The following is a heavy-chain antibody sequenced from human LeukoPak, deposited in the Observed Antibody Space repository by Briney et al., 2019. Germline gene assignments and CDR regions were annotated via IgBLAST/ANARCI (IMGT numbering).Heavy chain of an antibody. Sequence: SETLSLTFAVYGGSFSGYYWSWIRQPPGKGLEWIGEINHSGSTNYNPSLKSRVTISVDTSKNQFSLKLSSVTAADTAVYYCARGHSSTSFDYWGQGTLVTVSS. CDR3: ARGHSSTSFDY. J-gene: IGHJ4*02. CDR1: GGSFSGYY. CDR2: INHSGST. D-gene: IGHD6-19*01. V-gene: IGHV4-34*01.